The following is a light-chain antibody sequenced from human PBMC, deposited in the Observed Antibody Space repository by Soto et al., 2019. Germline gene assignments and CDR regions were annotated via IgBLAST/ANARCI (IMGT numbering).Light chain of an antibody. Sequence: QSVLAQPPSVSGAPGQRVTISCTGSTSNIGAGYDVHWYQHLPGTAPKLLIYGNSNRPSGVPDRFSGSQSGTSASLVITGLQTEDEAAYYWQTYDSNLNVVFGGGTKLTVL. J-gene: IGLJ2*01. CDR1: TSNIGAGYD. CDR2: GNS. V-gene: IGLV1-40*01. CDR3: QTYDSNLNVV.